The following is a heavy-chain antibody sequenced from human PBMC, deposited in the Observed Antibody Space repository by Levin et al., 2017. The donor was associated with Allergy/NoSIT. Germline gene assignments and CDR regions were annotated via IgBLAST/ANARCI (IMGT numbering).Heavy chain of an antibody. CDR1: GYTFTGYY. CDR2: INPNSGGT. CDR3: ARETTVTNDAFDI. J-gene: IGHJ3*02. V-gene: IGHV1-2*02. Sequence: ASVKVSCKASGYTFTGYYMHWVRQAPGQGLEWMGWINPNSGGTNYAQKFQGRVTMTRDTSISTAYMELSRLRSDDTAVYYCARETTVTNDAFDIWGQGTMVTVSS. D-gene: IGHD4-11*01.